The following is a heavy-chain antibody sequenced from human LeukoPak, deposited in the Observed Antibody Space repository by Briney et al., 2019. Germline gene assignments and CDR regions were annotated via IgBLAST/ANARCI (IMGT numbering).Heavy chain of an antibody. J-gene: IGHJ5*02. V-gene: IGHV2-5*02. CDR1: GYSRTTSGVG. CDR2: IYWDDNK. CDR3: AHRGSGSFGWFDP. D-gene: IGHD1-26*01. Sequence: SGPTLVKPTQTLTLTCTLSGYSRTTSGVGVGGVRQSPGKALEWLALIYWDDNKYYRPSLQPGLNITKDPSKTHVDLSMTNMDPVDTATYYCAHRGSGSFGWFDPWGQGTLVPVSS.